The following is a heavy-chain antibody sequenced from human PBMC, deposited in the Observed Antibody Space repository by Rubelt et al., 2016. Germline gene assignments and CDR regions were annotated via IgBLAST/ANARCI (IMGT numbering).Heavy chain of an antibody. CDR2: LTPGDPAT. V-gene: IGHV5-51*01. CDR3: ARLFGGTNYNYFQH. J-gene: IGHJ1*01. CDR1: GYSFTNYW. Sequence: EVQLVQSGAEVKKPGASLQISCKGSGYSFTNYWIGWVRQMPGKVLERMRILTPGDPATRYSQSFQGQVSISADKSISTAYLQWSSLKASDTAMYYCARLFGGTNYNYFQHWGQGTLVTVSS. D-gene: IGHD1-26*01.